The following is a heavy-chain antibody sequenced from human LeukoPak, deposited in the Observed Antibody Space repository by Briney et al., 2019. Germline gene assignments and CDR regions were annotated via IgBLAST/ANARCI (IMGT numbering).Heavy chain of an antibody. CDR1: GGSISSSSYY. V-gene: IGHV4-39*01. J-gene: IGHJ5*02. CDR2: IYYSGST. D-gene: IGHD3-9*01. Sequence: PSETLSLTCTVSGGSISSSSYYWGWIRQPPGKGLEWIGSIYYSGSTYYNPSLKSRVTISVDTSKNQFSLKLSSVTAADTAVYYCARHKPRYFDWLLERFDPWGQGTLVTVSS. CDR3: ARHKPRYFDWLLERFDP.